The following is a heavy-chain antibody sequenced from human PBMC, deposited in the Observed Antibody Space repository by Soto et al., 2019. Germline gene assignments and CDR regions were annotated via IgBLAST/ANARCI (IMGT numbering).Heavy chain of an antibody. Sequence: SVKVSCKASGGTFSRNGISWVRQAPGQGLEWMGGIIPTFATAKYAQKFQDRVTITADESTSTAYMELNSLTSEDTAVYYCARDRIGTGTPEYFDHWGQGTLVTVLL. CDR3: ARDRIGTGTPEYFDH. V-gene: IGHV1-69*13. CDR2: IIPTFATA. J-gene: IGHJ4*02. D-gene: IGHD1-1*01. CDR1: GGTFSRNG.